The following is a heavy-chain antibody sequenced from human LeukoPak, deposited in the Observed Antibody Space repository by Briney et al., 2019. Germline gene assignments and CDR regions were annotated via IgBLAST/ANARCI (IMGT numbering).Heavy chain of an antibody. D-gene: IGHD4-17*01. Sequence: GRSLRLSCAASGFTFDDYAMHWVRQAPGKGLEWVSGISWNSGSIGYADSVKGRFTISRDNAKKSLYLQMNSLRAEDTAVYYCAKGVPDYGDYAGLLAYWGQGTLVTVSS. CDR3: AKGVPDYGDYAGLLAY. J-gene: IGHJ4*02. CDR1: GFTFDDYA. CDR2: ISWNSGSI. V-gene: IGHV3-9*01.